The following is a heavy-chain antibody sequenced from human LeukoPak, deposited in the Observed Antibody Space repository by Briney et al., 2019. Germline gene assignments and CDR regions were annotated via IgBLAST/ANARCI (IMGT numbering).Heavy chain of an antibody. D-gene: IGHD1-26*01. CDR3: AASAGATVYFDY. CDR2: INPSGGST. CDR1: GYTFTSYY. Sequence: ASAKVSCKAAGYTFTSYYMHWVRQAPGQGLEWMGIINPSGGSTSYAQKFQGRVTMTRDTSTSTVYMELSSLRSEDTAVYYCAASAGATVYFDYWGQGTLVTVSS. V-gene: IGHV1-46*01. J-gene: IGHJ4*02.